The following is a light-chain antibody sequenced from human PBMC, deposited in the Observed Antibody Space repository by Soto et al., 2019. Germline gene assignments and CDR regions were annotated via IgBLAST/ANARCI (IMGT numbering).Light chain of an antibody. CDR2: DNS. CDR3: GTWDSDLSAEV. CDR1: SSNIGSNY. V-gene: IGLV1-51*01. J-gene: IGLJ3*02. Sequence: QSVLTQPPSVSAAPGQKVTISCSGSSSNIGSNYVSWYQQLPGRAPKVVIYDNSKRPSGIPDRFSGSKSGSSATLGVTGLQTGDEADYYCGTWDSDLSAEVFGGGTKLT.